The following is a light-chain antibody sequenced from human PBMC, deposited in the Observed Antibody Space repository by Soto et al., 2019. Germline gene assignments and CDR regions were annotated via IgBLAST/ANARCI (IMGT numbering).Light chain of an antibody. CDR1: QSVRSSY. CDR2: GAS. V-gene: IGKV3-20*01. Sequence: EIVLTQSPGTLTLSPGERATLSCRASQSVRSSYLAWYQQRPGQAPRLLIYGASSRATGIPDRFSGSGSGTDFTLTISRLEPEDFAVYYCQQYATSPWTFGQGTKVDI. J-gene: IGKJ1*01. CDR3: QQYATSPWT.